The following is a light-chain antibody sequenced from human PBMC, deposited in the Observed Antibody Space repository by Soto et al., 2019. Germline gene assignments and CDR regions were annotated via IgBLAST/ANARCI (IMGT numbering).Light chain of an antibody. CDR2: GAS. Sequence: EIVLTQSPGTLSLSPGERATLSCRASQGISSSYLDWYQQKPGQAPRLLIYGASSRATGIPDRFSGSGSGTDFTLTISRLEPEDCAVYYCQQYGSSTFTFGPGTKVDIK. J-gene: IGKJ3*01. CDR1: QGISSSY. V-gene: IGKV3-20*01. CDR3: QQYGSSTFT.